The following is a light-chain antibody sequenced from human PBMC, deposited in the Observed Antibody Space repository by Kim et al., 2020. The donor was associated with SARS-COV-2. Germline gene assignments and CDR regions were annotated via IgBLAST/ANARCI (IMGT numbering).Light chain of an antibody. V-gene: IGKV3-20*01. J-gene: IGKJ1*01. CDR2: DAS. Sequence: ESVLTQSPGTLSLSPGERATLSCRASQSVTSQLDWYQQRPGQAPRLLIYDASTRATGIPDRFSGSGSGTDFTLTINRLEPEDFAVYYCQQFDSAPWTFGQGTKVDIK. CDR1: QSVTSQ. CDR3: QQFDSAPWT.